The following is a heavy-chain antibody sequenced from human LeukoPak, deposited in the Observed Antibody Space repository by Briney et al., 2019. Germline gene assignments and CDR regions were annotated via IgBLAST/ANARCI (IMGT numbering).Heavy chain of an antibody. J-gene: IGHJ4*02. D-gene: IGHD3-22*01. CDR1: GFTFSSYA. V-gene: IGHV3-23*01. CDR3: AKDGGLYYYDSSGYYG. Sequence: GSLRLSCAASGFTFSSYAMSWVRQAPGKGLEWVSAISGSGGSTYYADSVKGRFTISRDNSKSTLYLQMNSLRAEDTAVYYCAKDGGLYYYDSSGYYGWGQGTLVTVSS. CDR2: ISGSGGST.